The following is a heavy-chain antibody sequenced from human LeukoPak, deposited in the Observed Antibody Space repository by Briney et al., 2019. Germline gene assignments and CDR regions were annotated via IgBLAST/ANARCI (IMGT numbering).Heavy chain of an antibody. V-gene: IGHV1-69*13. CDR2: IIPIFGTA. J-gene: IGHJ5*02. CDR1: GGTFSSYA. Sequence: ASVKVSCKASGGTFSSYAISWVRQAPGQGLEWMGGIIPIFGTANYAQKFQGRVTITADESTSTAYMELSRLRSEDTAVYYCARGYGSYGDYGQSWFDPWGQGTLVTVSS. D-gene: IGHD4-17*01. CDR3: ARGYGSYGDYGQSWFDP.